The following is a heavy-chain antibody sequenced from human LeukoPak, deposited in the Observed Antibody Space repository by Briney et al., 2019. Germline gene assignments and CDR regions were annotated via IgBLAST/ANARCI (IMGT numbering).Heavy chain of an antibody. CDR1: GGSISSYY. Sequence: PSETLSLTCTVSGGSISSYYWSWIRQPPGKGLEWIGYIYYSGTTNYNPSLKSRVTISVDTSKNQFSLKLSSVTAADTAVYYCARESLGIDYWGQGTLVTVSS. D-gene: IGHD7-27*01. J-gene: IGHJ4*02. V-gene: IGHV4-59*01. CDR2: IYYSGTT. CDR3: ARESLGIDY.